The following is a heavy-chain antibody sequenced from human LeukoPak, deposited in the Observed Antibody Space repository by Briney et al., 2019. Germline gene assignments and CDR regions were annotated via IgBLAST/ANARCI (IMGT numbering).Heavy chain of an antibody. CDR3: AREAIYSGSYHFDY. D-gene: IGHD1-26*01. CDR2: IYSGGST. CDR1: GFTVSSNY. J-gene: IGHJ4*02. V-gene: IGHV3-53*01. Sequence: GESLRLSCAASGFTVSSNYMSWVRQAPGKGLQCVSLIYSGGSTYYADSVKGRFTISRDNSKNTLYLQMNSLRAEDTAVYYWAREAIYSGSYHFDYWGQGTLVTVSS.